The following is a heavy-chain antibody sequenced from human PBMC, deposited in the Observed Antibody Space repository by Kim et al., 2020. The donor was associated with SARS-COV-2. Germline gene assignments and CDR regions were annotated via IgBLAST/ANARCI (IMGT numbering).Heavy chain of an antibody. CDR3: ARHIYSGTSHRPFYLDS. Sequence: SETLSLTCTVSGGSIRNYYWSWIRQPPGKGLECVGYIYYSGGTNYNPSLKSRVTMSVDTSKNQFSLRLSSVTAADTAVYYCARHIYSGTSHRPFYLDSWGQGAPVTVSS. CDR2: IYYSGGT. V-gene: IGHV4-59*08. CDR1: GGSIRNYY. D-gene: IGHD1-26*01. J-gene: IGHJ4*02.